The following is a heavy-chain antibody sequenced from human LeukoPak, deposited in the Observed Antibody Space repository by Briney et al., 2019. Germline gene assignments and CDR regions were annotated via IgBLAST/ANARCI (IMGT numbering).Heavy chain of an antibody. V-gene: IGHV1-46*01. CDR3: ARDDGTAHYGMDV. D-gene: IGHD1-1*01. CDR1: GYTFTSYY. J-gene: IGHJ6*02. CDR2: INPSGGST. Sequence: ASVKVSCKASGYTFTSYYMHWVRQAPGQGLEWMGIINPSGGSTSYAQKFQGRVTMTRNTSTSTVYMELSSLRSEDTAVYYCARDDGTAHYGMDVWGQGTTVTVSS.